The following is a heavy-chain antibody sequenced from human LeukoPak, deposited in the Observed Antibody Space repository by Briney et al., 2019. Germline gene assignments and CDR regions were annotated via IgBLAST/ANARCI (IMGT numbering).Heavy chain of an antibody. CDR2: IYYSGST. V-gene: IGHV4-31*03. D-gene: IGHD6-19*01. CDR3: ARQGDSSGWYLYYYYGMDV. CDR1: GGSISSGGYY. Sequence: PSETLSLTCTVSGGSISSGGYYWSWIRQHPGKGLEWIGYIYYSGSTYYNPSLKSRVTISVDTSKNQFSLKLSSVTAADTAVYYCARQGDSSGWYLYYYYGMDVWGQGTTVTVSS. J-gene: IGHJ6*02.